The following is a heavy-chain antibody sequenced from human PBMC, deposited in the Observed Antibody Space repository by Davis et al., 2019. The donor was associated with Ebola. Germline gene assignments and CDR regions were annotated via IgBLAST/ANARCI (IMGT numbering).Heavy chain of an antibody. CDR3: AKDSPSGWMPFDY. D-gene: IGHD6-19*01. CDR1: GFTFSSYA. V-gene: IGHV3-23*01. Sequence: GESLKISCAASGFTFSSYAMSWVRQAPGKGLEWVSAIIGSGGSTYYADSVKGRFTISRDNSKNTLYLQMNSLRAEDTAVYYCAKDSPSGWMPFDYWGQGTLVTVSS. J-gene: IGHJ4*02. CDR2: IIGSGGST.